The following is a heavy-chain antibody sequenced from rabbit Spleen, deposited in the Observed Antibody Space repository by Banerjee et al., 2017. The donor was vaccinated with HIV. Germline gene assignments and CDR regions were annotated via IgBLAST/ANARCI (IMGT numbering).Heavy chain of an antibody. D-gene: IGHD1-1*01. Sequence: QQLVESGGGLVKPGASLTLTCTASGFSFRSVYYMGWVRQAPGKGLEWIGCIYAGSGTTWYASWAKGRFPISTPSSTTVTLQMTSLTAADTATYFCARSPDSGTPSISMTRLDLWGPGTLVTVS. CDR1: GFSFRSVYY. J-gene: IGHJ3*01. V-gene: IGHV1S40*01. CDR2: IYAGSGTT. CDR3: ARSPDSGTPSISMTRLDL.